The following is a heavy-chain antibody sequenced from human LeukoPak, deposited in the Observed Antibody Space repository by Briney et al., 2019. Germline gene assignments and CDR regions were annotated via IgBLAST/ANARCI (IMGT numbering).Heavy chain of an antibody. Sequence: ASVKVSCKASGYTFTGYYMHWVRQAPGQGLEWMGWINPNSGGTNYAQKFQGRVTMTRDTSISTAYMEPSRLRSDDTAVYYCARAVDTAMVTDYWGQGTLVTVSS. CDR1: GYTFTGYY. CDR2: INPNSGGT. D-gene: IGHD5-18*01. J-gene: IGHJ4*02. CDR3: ARAVDTAMVTDY. V-gene: IGHV1-2*02.